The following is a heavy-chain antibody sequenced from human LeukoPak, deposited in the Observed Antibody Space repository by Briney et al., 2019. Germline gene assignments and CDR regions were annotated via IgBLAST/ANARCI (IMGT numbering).Heavy chain of an antibody. V-gene: IGHV3-11*01. CDR3: ARRYNWNSRRYFDL. Sequence: GGSLRLSRAASGFTFSDYYMSWIRQAPGKGLEWVSYISSSGSSIDYADSLKGRFTISRDNAKNSLYLQMNSLRAEDTAVYYCARRYNWNSRRYFDLWGRGTLVTVSS. CDR2: ISSSGSSI. CDR1: GFTFSDYY. J-gene: IGHJ2*01. D-gene: IGHD1-7*01.